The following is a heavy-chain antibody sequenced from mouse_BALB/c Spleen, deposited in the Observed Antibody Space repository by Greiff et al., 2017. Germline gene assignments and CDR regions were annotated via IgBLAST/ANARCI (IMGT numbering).Heavy chain of an antibody. V-gene: IGHV2-9*02. CDR2: IWAGGST. CDR1: GFSLTSYG. CDR3: ARVNYYRYEKTPSWFAY. Sequence: QVQLQQSGPGLVAPSQSLSITCTVSGFSLTSYGVHWVRQPPGKGLEWLGVIWAGGSTNYNSALMSRLSISKDNSKSQVFLKMNSLQTDDTAMYYCARVNYYRYEKTPSWFAYWGQGTLVTVSA. D-gene: IGHD2-14*01. J-gene: IGHJ3*01.